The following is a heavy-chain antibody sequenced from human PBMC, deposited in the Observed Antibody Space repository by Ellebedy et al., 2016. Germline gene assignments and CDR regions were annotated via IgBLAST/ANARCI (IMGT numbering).Heavy chain of an antibody. D-gene: IGHD6-6*01. CDR1: GFTFSSYA. J-gene: IGHJ4*02. CDR2: ISSNGGST. CDR3: VKDRGEQLVLQGFDY. Sequence: GGSLRLSXSASGFTFSSYAMHWVRQAPGKGLEYVSAISSNGGSTYYADSVKGRFTISRDNSKNTLYLQMSSLRAEDTAVYYCVKDRGEQLVLQGFDYWGQGTKVTVSS. V-gene: IGHV3-64D*06.